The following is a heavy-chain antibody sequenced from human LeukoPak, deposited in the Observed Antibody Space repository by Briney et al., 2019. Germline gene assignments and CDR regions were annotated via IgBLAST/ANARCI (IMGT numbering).Heavy chain of an antibody. CDR1: GFTFDDYA. J-gene: IGHJ4*02. CDR3: VRGGKESFDFWSGAY. D-gene: IGHD3-3*01. V-gene: IGHV3-30*03. CDR2: VPYGETNN. Sequence: HPGRSLRLSCAASGFTFDDYAMHWVRQAPGKGLEWVALVPYGETNNYYADSVKGRFTISRDNSKNTLYLQMDSLRPEDTAVYYCVRGGKESFDFWSGAYWGQGTLVAVTS.